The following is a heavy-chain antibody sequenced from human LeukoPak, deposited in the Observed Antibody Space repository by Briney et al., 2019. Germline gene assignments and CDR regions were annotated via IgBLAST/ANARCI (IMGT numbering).Heavy chain of an antibody. D-gene: IGHD2-8*02. CDR2: ISFDGSNT. CDR1: EFNFKTYG. CDR3: ATESQRYFSDTGGLDY. Sequence: GGSLRLSCAGSEFNFKTYGVHWVRQAPGKGLEWVAVISFDGSNTDYIESVKGRFIISRDNSKEMMYLQMNSLRIEDTALYYCATESQRYFSDTGGLDYWGQGTLVTVSS. J-gene: IGHJ4*02. V-gene: IGHV3-30*03.